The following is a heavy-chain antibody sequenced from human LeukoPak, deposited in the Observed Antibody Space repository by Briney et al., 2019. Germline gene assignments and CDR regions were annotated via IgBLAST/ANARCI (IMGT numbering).Heavy chain of an antibody. V-gene: IGHV3-30*18. CDR3: AKDSSFGDYRAYIDY. D-gene: IGHD4-11*01. Sequence: GGSLRLSCAASGFIFSNCGMHWVRQAPGKGLEWVAVISYDGSKKYYADSVKGRFTISRDNSKNTVYLQMNGLRAEDTAMFYCAKDSSFGDYRAYIDYWGEGTLVTVS. CDR2: ISYDGSKK. J-gene: IGHJ4*02. CDR1: GFIFSNCG.